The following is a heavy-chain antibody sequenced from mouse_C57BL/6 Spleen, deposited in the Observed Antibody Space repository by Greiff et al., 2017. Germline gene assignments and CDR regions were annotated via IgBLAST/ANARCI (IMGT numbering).Heavy chain of an antibody. V-gene: IGHV5-4*01. CDR3: ARTDYYGSSSQDY. J-gene: IGHJ2*01. CDR1: GFTFSSYA. CDR2: ISDGGSYT. Sequence: EVQGVESGGGLVKPGGSLKLSCAASGFTFSSYAMSWVRQTPEKRLEWVATISDGGSYTYYPDNVKGRFTISRDNAKNNLYLQMSHLKSEDTAMYYCARTDYYGSSSQDYWGQGTTLTVSS. D-gene: IGHD1-1*01.